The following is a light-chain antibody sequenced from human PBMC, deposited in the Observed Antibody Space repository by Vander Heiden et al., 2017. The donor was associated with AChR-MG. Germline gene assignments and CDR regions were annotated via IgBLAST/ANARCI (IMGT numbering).Light chain of an antibody. CDR1: QSVRSNY. J-gene: IGKJ1*01. CDR2: DAS. CDR3: QQYGSSPRT. V-gene: IGKV3D-20*01. Sequence: EIVLTQSPGNLSLSPGERATLSCGASQSVRSNYLAWYQQKPGLAPRLLIYDASSRATGIPDRFSGSGSGTDFALTISRLEPEDFAVYYCQQYGSSPRTFGHGTKVEIK.